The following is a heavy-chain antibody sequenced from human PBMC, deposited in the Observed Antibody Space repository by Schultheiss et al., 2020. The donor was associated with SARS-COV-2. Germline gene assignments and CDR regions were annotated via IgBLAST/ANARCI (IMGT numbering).Heavy chain of an antibody. V-gene: IGHV4-31*11. CDR1: GGSFSGYY. Sequence: LSLTCAVYGGSFSGYYWSWIRQHPGKGLEWIGYIYYSGSTYYNPSLKSRVTISVDTSKNQFSLKLSSVTAADTAVYYCARESPADYGDGVVFDPWGQGTLVTVSS. D-gene: IGHD4-17*01. CDR2: IYYSGST. J-gene: IGHJ5*02. CDR3: ARESPADYGDGVVFDP.